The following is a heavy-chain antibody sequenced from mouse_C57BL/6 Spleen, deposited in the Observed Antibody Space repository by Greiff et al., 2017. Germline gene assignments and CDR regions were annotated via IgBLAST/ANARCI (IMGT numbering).Heavy chain of an antibody. D-gene: IGHD1-1*01. CDR3: ARDYGSSRDAMDY. CDR2: LLPGRGST. Sequence: QVQLQQSGAELMKPGASVQLSCKATGYTFTGYWLEWVKQRPGHGLEWIGELLPGRGSTNYNEKFKGKATFTADTSSKTAYMQLSSLTTEDSAIYYCARDYGSSRDAMDYWGQGTSVTVSS. CDR1: GYTFTGYW. J-gene: IGHJ4*01. V-gene: IGHV1-9*01.